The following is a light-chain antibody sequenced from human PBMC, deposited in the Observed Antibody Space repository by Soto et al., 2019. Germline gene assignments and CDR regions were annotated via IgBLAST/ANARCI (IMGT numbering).Light chain of an antibody. Sequence: EIVLTQSPGTLSVSPGERATLSCRASQSVSSTLAWYQQKPGQAPRLLIYGASTRATGIPARFSGGGSGTEFTLTISSLQSEDLAVYYCQQYNNWPRTFGQGTKVDIK. CDR3: QQYNNWPRT. J-gene: IGKJ1*01. CDR1: QSVSST. CDR2: GAS. V-gene: IGKV3-15*01.